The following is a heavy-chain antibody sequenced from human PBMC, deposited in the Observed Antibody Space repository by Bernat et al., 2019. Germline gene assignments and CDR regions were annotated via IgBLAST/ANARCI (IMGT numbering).Heavy chain of an antibody. CDR3: GRDDQGPMATDY. CDR2: INSDGSDM. CDR1: GFTFNSYW. D-gene: IGHD5-24*01. Sequence: EVQLVESGGGLVQPGGSLRLLCAASGFTFNSYWMHWVRQVPGKGLVWVAGINSDGSDMRYADSVKGRFTTSRDNAKNTVYLQMNSLRDEDTAVYYCGRDDQGPMATDYWGQGTLVTVSS. J-gene: IGHJ4*02. V-gene: IGHV3-74*01.